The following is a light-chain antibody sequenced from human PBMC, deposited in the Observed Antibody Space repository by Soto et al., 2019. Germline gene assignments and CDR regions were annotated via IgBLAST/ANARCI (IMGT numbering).Light chain of an antibody. CDR1: QSVSSD. CDR3: QQYNIWPPIT. V-gene: IGKV3-15*01. J-gene: IGKJ5*01. CDR2: GAS. Sequence: DIVMTQSPATLSVSPGERATLSCRASQSVSSDLVWYQQKPGQAPRLLIYGASTRATGIPARFSGSGSGTEFTLAISSLQSEDSAVYYCQQYNIWPPITFGQGTRLEIK.